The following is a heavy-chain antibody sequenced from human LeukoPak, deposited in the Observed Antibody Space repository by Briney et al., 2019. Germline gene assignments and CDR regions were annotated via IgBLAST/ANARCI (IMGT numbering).Heavy chain of an antibody. D-gene: IGHD1-14*01. Sequence: SETLSLTCAVYGGSFSGYYWSWIRQPPGKGLEWIGEINHSGSTNYNPSLKSRVTISVDTSKNQFSLKLSSVTAADTAVYYCARGYDGTGTQIDYWGQGTLVTVSS. V-gene: IGHV4-34*01. CDR2: INHSGST. CDR1: GGSFSGYY. J-gene: IGHJ4*02. CDR3: ARGYDGTGTQIDY.